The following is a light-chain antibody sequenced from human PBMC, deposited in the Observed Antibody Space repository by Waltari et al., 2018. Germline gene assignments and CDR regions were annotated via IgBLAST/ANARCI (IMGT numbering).Light chain of an antibody. CDR2: DAS. CDR3: QQYDNLPRYT. Sequence: THMTQRPSSQPASAGDRVTIACQASQDISNYLNWYQQKPGKAPKLLIYDASNLETGVPSRCSGSGSGTDFTFTISSLQPEDIATYYCQQYDNLPRYTFGQGTKLEIK. V-gene: IGKV1-33*01. J-gene: IGKJ2*01. CDR1: QDISNY.